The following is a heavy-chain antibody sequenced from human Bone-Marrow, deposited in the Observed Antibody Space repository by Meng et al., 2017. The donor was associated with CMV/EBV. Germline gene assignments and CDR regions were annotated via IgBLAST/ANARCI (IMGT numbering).Heavy chain of an antibody. CDR3: AKDPMIYDGCAYSFEY. D-gene: IGHD3-22*01. Sequence: GESLKISCAASGFTVSSNYMSWVRQAPGKGLEWVSVIYSGGSTYYADSVKGRFTISRDNSKNTVYLQMYSLRDEDTAVYYCAKDPMIYDGCAYSFEYWGQGTRVTVSS. CDR2: IYSGGST. J-gene: IGHJ4*02. CDR1: GFTVSSNY. V-gene: IGHV3-66*02.